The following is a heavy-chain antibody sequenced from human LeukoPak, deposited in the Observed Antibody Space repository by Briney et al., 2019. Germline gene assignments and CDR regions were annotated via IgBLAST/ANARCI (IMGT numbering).Heavy chain of an antibody. V-gene: IGHV3-66*01. CDR3: AKDFGPYYYDSSGYFDY. J-gene: IGHJ4*02. D-gene: IGHD3-22*01. CDR2: IYSGGST. Sequence: GGSLRLSCAASGFTVSSNYMSWVRQAPGKGLEWVSVIYSGGSTYYADSVKGRFTISRDNSKNTLYLQMNSLRAEDTAVYYCAKDFGPYYYDSSGYFDYWGQGTLVTVSS. CDR1: GFTVSSNY.